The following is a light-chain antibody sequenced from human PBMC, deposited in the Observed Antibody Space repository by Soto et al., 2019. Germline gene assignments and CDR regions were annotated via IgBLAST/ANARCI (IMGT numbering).Light chain of an antibody. V-gene: IGLV2-23*01. CDR2: EGS. CDR1: SSVVWSYNL. CDR3: CSYAGSSTYV. J-gene: IGLJ1*01. Sequence: QSALTQPASVSGSPGQSITISCTGTSSVVWSYNLVSWYQQHPGKAPKLMIYEGSKRPSGVSNRFSGSKSGNTASLTISGLQAEDEADYYCCSYAGSSTYVFGTGTKLTVL.